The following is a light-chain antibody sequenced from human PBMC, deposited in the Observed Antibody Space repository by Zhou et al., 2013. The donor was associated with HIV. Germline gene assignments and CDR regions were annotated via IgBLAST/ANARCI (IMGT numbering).Light chain of an antibody. J-gene: IGKJ4*01. V-gene: IGKV3-11*01. CDR3: QQSGVSLT. CDR1: QSVRKS. Sequence: EIVLTQSPATLSLSPGDRATLSCRASQSVRKSLAWYQQKRGQAPRLLIYDASNRATGIPARFSGSGSGPDFTLTISSLEPEDFAVYYCQQSGVSLTFGGGTKVEIK. CDR2: DAS.